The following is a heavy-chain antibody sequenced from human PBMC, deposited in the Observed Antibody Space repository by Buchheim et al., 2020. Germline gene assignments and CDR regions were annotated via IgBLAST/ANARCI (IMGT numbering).Heavy chain of an antibody. V-gene: IGHV4-39*01. Sequence: QLRLQESGPGLVKPSETLSLTCTISGASISSSPYYWGWIRQPPGKGLEWVGSFYYSGSTYYNPSLKSRLTISVDTSTNQFSLKLSSVTAADTAIYYCASHSSSGLYFHHWGQGTL. J-gene: IGHJ1*01. CDR3: ASHSSSGLYFHH. CDR2: FYYSGST. D-gene: IGHD6-13*01. CDR1: GASISSSPYY.